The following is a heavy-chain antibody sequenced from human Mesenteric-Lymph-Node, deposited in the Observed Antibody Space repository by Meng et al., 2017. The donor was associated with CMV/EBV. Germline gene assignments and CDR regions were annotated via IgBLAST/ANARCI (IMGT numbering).Heavy chain of an antibody. CDR2: IQFNGRDK. J-gene: IGHJ4*02. CDR1: GFTFSSYG. CDR3: AKDTFSSGIDH. D-gene: IGHD2/OR15-2a*01. V-gene: IGHV3-30*02. Sequence: GGSLRLSCAASGFTFSSYGIHWVRQAPGKGLEWVSFIQFNGRDKYYVDSLKGRFTMSRDNSQNTAYLQMSSLRPEDTAVYYCAKDTFSSGIDHWGQGTLVTVSS.